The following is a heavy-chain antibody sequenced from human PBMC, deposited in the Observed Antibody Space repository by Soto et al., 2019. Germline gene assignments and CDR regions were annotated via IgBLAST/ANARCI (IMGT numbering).Heavy chain of an antibody. Sequence: PSATRSITCAVYDGSFTGFHWTWIRRPPGKGLEWIGEIKHSGSTNYNPSLTRRVTISVDTSKNQFSLKLNSVTAADTAVYYCARGVPFGHYSMDVWGQGTTVTVSS. CDR3: ARGVPFGHYSMDV. CDR1: DGSFTGFH. CDR2: IKHSGST. V-gene: IGHV4-34*01. D-gene: IGHD3-3*01. J-gene: IGHJ6*02.